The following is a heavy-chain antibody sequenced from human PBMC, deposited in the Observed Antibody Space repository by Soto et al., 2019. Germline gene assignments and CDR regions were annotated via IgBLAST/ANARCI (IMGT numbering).Heavy chain of an antibody. CDR1: GFTFSSYA. Sequence: PGGSLRLSCAASGFTFSSYAMHWVRQAPGKGLEWVAVISYDGGNKYYADSVKGRFTISRDNSKNTLYLQMNSLRAEDTAVYYCARDEISGSYFDYWGQGTLVTVS. J-gene: IGHJ4*02. D-gene: IGHD1-26*01. V-gene: IGHV3-30-3*01. CDR3: ARDEISGSYFDY. CDR2: ISYDGGNK.